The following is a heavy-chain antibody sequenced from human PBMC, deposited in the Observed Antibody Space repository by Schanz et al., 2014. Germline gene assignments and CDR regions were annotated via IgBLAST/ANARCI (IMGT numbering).Heavy chain of an antibody. Sequence: EVQLLESGGGFVQPGGSLRLSCVASGVTFSSYAMSWVRQASGKGLEWVSGIGGSGDSTHYADSVKGRFTISRDNSKNTLYLQMNSLRAEDTAVYYCAGTYCSSTSCYTGYYYMDVWGKGTTVTVSS. V-gene: IGHV3-23*01. D-gene: IGHD2-2*02. CDR3: AGTYCSSTSCYTGYYYMDV. CDR1: GVTFSSYA. J-gene: IGHJ6*03. CDR2: IGGSGDST.